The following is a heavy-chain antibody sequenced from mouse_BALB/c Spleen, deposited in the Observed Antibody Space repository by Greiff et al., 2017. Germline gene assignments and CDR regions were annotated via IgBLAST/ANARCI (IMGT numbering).Heavy chain of an antibody. Sequence: VQLQQSGTVLARPGASVKMSCKASGYTFTSYWMHWVKQRPGQGLEWIGAIYPGNSDTSYNQKFKGKAKLTAVTSTSTAYMELSSLTNEDSAVYYCTGLRRGARGFDYWGQGTTLTVSS. CDR2: IYPGNSDT. CDR1: GYTFTSYW. D-gene: IGHD2-12*01. V-gene: IGHV1-5*01. J-gene: IGHJ2*01. CDR3: TGLRRGARGFDY.